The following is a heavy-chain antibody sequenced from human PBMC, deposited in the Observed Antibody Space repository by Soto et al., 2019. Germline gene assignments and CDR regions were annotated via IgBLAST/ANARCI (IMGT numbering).Heavy chain of an antibody. D-gene: IGHD5-12*01. CDR1: GFTFSSYS. J-gene: IGHJ4*02. Sequence: EVQLVESGGGLVKPGVSLRLSCAASGFTFSSYSMNWVRQAPGKGLEWVSSISSSSSYIYYADSVKGRFTISRDNAKNSLYLQMNSLRAEDTAVYYCAREVSNYSGYDFDYWGQGTLVTVSS. V-gene: IGHV3-21*01. CDR2: ISSSSSYI. CDR3: AREVSNYSGYDFDY.